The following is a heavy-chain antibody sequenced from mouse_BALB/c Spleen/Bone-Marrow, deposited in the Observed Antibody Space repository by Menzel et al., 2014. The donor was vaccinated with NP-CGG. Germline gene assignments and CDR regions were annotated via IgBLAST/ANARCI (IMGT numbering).Heavy chain of an antibody. CDR3: ARLGYYGYHDK. V-gene: IGHV4-2*02. CDR2: INPGSSTI. CDR1: GFDFGRYW. D-gene: IGHD1-2*01. J-gene: IGHJ2*01. Sequence: EVQLQQSGGGLVQPGGSLNLACVASGFDFGRYWMSWARQAPGKGLEWIGEINPGSSTINYSPSLKDKFIMSRDNAKNTLYLQMRKVRSEDTALYYCARLGYYGYHDKWGQGTTLTVSS.